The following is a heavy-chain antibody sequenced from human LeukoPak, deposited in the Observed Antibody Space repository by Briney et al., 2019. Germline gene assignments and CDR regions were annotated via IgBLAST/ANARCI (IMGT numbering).Heavy chain of an antibody. CDR1: GFTFSDYY. J-gene: IGHJ4*02. CDR2: ISSSGSTI. CDR3: AREAPRIAADHFD. Sequence: GGSLRLSCAASGFTFSDYYMSWIRQAPGKGLEWVLYISSSGSTIYYADSVKGRFTISRDNAKNSLYLQMNSLRAEDTAVYYCAREAPRIAADHFDWGQGTLVTVSS. D-gene: IGHD6-13*01. V-gene: IGHV3-11*04.